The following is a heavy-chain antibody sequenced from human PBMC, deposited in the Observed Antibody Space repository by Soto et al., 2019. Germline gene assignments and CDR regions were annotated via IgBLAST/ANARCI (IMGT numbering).Heavy chain of an antibody. J-gene: IGHJ6*02. CDR2: IYYSGST. Sequence: PSETLSLTCTVSGGSISSSSYYWGWIRQPPGKGLEGIGSIYYSGSTYYNPSLKSRVTISVDTSKNQFSLKLSSVTAADTAVYYCARPGSAGLPGIAAAGTSSYYYYYGMDVWGQGTTVTVSS. CDR1: GGSISSSSYY. CDR3: ARPGSAGLPGIAAAGTSSYYYYYGMDV. V-gene: IGHV4-39*01. D-gene: IGHD6-13*01.